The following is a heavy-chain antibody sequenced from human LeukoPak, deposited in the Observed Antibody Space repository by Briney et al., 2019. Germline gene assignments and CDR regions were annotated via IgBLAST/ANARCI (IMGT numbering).Heavy chain of an antibody. CDR2: ISSSSSYI. V-gene: IGHV3-21*01. J-gene: IGHJ3*02. Sequence: GGSLRLSCAASGFTFSRYSMNWVRQAPGKGLEWVSSISSSSSYIYYGDSVKGRFTISRDNAKKSLYLQMNSLRAEDTAVYYCARTGSGDAFDIWGQGTVVTVSS. CDR1: GFTFSRYS. D-gene: IGHD3-10*01. CDR3: ARTGSGDAFDI.